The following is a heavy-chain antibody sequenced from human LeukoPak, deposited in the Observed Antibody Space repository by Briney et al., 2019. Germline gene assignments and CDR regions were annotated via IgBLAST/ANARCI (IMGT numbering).Heavy chain of an antibody. D-gene: IGHD3-10*01. CDR3: ARVDMVRGVIMKPNWFDH. CDR1: GGSISSSSYY. V-gene: IGHV4-39*07. CDR2: IYYSGST. Sequence: PSETLSLTCTVSGGSISSSSYYWGWIRQPPGKGLEWIGSIYYSGSTYYNPSLKSRVTISVDTSKNQFSLKLSSVTAADTAVYYCARVDMVRGVIMKPNWFDHWGQGTLVTVSS. J-gene: IGHJ5*02.